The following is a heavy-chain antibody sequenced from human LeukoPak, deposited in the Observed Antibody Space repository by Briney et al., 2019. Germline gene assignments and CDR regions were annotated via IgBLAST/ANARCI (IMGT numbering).Heavy chain of an antibody. V-gene: IGHV4-59*01. CDR1: GGSISSYY. Sequence: SETLSLTCTVSGGSISSYYWSWIRQPPGKGLEWIGYIYYSGSTNYNPSLKSRVTISVGTSKNQFSLKLSSVTAADTAVYYCARDRRYSSGWYGIDYWGQGTLVTVSS. CDR3: ARDRRYSSGWYGIDY. D-gene: IGHD6-19*01. J-gene: IGHJ4*02. CDR2: IYYSGST.